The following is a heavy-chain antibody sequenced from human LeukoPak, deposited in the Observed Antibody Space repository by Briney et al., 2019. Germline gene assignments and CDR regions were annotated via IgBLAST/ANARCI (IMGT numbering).Heavy chain of an antibody. CDR2: IYSGST. J-gene: IGHJ3*01. CDR3: ARHLQWLARDAFDL. D-gene: IGHD6-19*01. CDR1: GGSISSSNW. V-gene: IGHV4-4*02. Sequence: PSETLSLTCAVSGGSISSSNWWTWVRQPPGKGLEWIGYIYSGSTTYNPSLTSRVTMSVDTSENQFSLKVNSVTAADTAVYYCARHLQWLARDAFDLWGQGTMVTVSS.